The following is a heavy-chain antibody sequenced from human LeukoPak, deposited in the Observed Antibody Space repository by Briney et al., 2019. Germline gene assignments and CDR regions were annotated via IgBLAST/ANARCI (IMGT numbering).Heavy chain of an antibody. D-gene: IGHD6-19*01. CDR1: GGSISSSSYY. CDR2: IYYSGST. Sequence: SETLSLTCTVSGGSISSSSYYWGWIRQPPGKGLEWIGSIYYSGSTYYNPSLKSRVTISVDTSKNQFSLKLSPVTAADAAVYYCARALAVAGGEVFDYWGQGTLVTVSS. CDR3: ARALAVAGGEVFDY. J-gene: IGHJ4*02. V-gene: IGHV4-39*01.